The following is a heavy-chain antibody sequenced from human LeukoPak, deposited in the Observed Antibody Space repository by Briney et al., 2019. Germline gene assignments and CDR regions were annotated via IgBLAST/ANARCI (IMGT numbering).Heavy chain of an antibody. Sequence: SETLSLTCAVYGGSFSGHYWSWIRQSPGKGLEWIGEINHSGSTNYNPSLKSRVTISGDTSKIQFSLKLSSVTAADTAVYYCAREYTTSSTSFDYWGQGTLVSVSS. J-gene: IGHJ4*02. D-gene: IGHD6-6*01. CDR1: GGSFSGHY. CDR3: AREYTTSSTSFDY. CDR2: INHSGST. V-gene: IGHV4-34*01.